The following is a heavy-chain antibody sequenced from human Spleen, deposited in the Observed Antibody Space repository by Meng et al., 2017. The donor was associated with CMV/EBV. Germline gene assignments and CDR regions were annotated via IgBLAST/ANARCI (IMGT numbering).Heavy chain of an antibody. V-gene: IGHV4-39*01. J-gene: IGHJ4*02. D-gene: IGHD1-7*01. CDR1: SDSVTSTSYS. CDR3: ARSAPTGTYFDY. CDR2: IYYTGST. Sequence: SETLSLTCTVFSDSVTSTSYSWGWIRQPPGKGLEWIGTIYYTGSTNNKQSLKSRVTISVDTAKNQFSLKLSSVTAADTAVYYCARSAPTGTYFDYWGQGTLVTVSS.